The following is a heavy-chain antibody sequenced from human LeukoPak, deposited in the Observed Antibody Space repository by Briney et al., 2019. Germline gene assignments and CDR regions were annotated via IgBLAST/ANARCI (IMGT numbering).Heavy chain of an antibody. Sequence: SETLSLTCAVFGGSFSGYYWTWIRQPPGKGLEWIGEINHSGATNYRLSLKSRVTISADTSKNQFSLKLSSVTAADTAVYYCARDPSGLNWFDPWGQGTLVTVSS. CDR3: ARDPSGLNWFDP. V-gene: IGHV4-34*01. CDR2: INHSGAT. CDR1: GGSFSGYY. D-gene: IGHD6-25*01. J-gene: IGHJ5*02.